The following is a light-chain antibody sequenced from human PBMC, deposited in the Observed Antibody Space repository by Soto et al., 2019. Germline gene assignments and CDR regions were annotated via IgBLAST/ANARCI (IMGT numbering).Light chain of an antibody. CDR3: SSYTSATTYV. J-gene: IGLJ1*01. CDR1: SSDVGAYYY. V-gene: IGLV2-14*01. Sequence: SVLTQPASVSGSPGQSIRISCSGTSSDVGAYYYDYWYQQCPGEASNVIIYDVSHRPAGVSNRFSGSKSGNTSSLTISGLQTQDETDYYCSSYTSATTYVFGTGTKVTVL. CDR2: DVS.